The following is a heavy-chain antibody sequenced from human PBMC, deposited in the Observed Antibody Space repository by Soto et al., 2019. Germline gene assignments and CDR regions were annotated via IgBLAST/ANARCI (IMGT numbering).Heavy chain of an antibody. D-gene: IGHD2-15*01. CDR2: ISSGGGST. J-gene: IGHJ1*01. CDR3: AARDCSGGSCLYFQH. CDR1: GFSFSSYA. Sequence: GGSLRLSCAASGFSFSSYAMHWVRQAPGKGLEYVSAISSGGGSTYYADSVKGRFTISRDNSENTLFLQMGSLRAEDMAVYYCAARDCSGGSCLYFQHWGQGTLVTVSS. V-gene: IGHV3-64*02.